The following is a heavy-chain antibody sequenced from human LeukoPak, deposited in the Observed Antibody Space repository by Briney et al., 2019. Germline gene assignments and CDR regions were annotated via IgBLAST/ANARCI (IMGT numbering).Heavy chain of an antibody. CDR3: AKETVVVITPWHYYYMDV. Sequence: GGSLRLSCVASGFSFHDYAMHWVRQGPGKGLEWVSLISWDGETIFYADSVKGRFTISRDNSKNSLYLQMNSLRTEDTALYYCAKETVVVITPWHYYYMDVWGKGTTVTISS. D-gene: IGHD3-22*01. V-gene: IGHV3-43*01. J-gene: IGHJ6*03. CDR1: GFSFHDYA. CDR2: ISWDGETI.